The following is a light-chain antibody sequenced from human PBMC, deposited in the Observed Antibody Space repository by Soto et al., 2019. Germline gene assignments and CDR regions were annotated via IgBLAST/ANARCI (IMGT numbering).Light chain of an antibody. CDR1: QSVSSN. CDR3: QQYNNWPER. V-gene: IGKV3-15*01. CDR2: GAS. J-gene: IGKJ1*01. Sequence: EIVMTRSPATLSVSPGERATLSCRASQSVSSNLAWYQQKPGQAPRLLIYGASTRATGIPARFSGSGSGTEFTLTISSLQSEDFAVYYCQQYNNWPERFGQGTKVDIK.